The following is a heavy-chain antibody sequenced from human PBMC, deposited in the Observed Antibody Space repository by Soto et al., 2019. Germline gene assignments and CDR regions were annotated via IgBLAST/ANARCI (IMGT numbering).Heavy chain of an antibody. CDR1: GYTFTSYD. CDR3: ARVLRNGGKQLVLVAVSRGLVAFDI. CDR2: MNPNSGNT. D-gene: IGHD6-13*01. V-gene: IGHV1-8*01. J-gene: IGHJ3*02. Sequence: QVQLVQSGAEVKKPGASVKVSCKASGYTFTSYDINWVRQATGQGLEWMGWMNPNSGNTGYAQKFQGRVTMTRNTSISTDFMELRSMRSEDTGVYYCARVLRNGGKQLVLVAVSRGLVAFDIWGQGTMVTVSS.